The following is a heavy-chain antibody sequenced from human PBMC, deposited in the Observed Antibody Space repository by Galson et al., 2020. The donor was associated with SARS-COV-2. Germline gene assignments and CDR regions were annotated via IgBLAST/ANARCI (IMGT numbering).Heavy chain of an antibody. CDR1: GYTFTSYG. V-gene: IGHV1-18*01. CDR3: AREGVYCSGGRCYYDFGY. D-gene: IGHD2-15*01. Sequence: ASVKVSCKASGYTFTSYGISWVRQAPGQGLEWMGWISAYNGNTNYAQKLQGRVTMTTDTSTSTAYMELRSLRSDETAVYYCAREGVYCSGGRCYYDFGYWGQGTLVTVSS. CDR2: ISAYNGNT. J-gene: IGHJ4*02.